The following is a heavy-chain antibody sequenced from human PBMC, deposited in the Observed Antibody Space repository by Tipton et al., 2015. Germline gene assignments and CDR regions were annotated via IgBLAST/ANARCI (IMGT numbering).Heavy chain of an antibody. CDR2: IQYSGST. V-gene: IGHV4-59*01. J-gene: IGHJ4*02. Sequence: TLSLTCTVSGGSISSYYWSWIRQPPGKELEWIGYIQYSGSTNYNPSLKSRVTISVDTSKTQFSLKMSSVTASDTAVYYCARDHSSWWDGGQGTLVTVSS. CDR1: GGSISSYY. D-gene: IGHD1-26*01. CDR3: ARDHSSWWD.